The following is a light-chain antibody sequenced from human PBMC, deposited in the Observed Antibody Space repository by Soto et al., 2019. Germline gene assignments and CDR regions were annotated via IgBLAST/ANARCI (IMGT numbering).Light chain of an antibody. J-gene: IGKJ5*01. V-gene: IGKV1-13*02. CDR1: QGISSA. CDR2: DAS. Sequence: AIQLTQSPSSLSASVGDRVTITCRASQGISSALAWYQQKPGKAPKLLIYDASSLESGVPSRFSGSGSGTDITLTISSLQPEDFATYYCQQFNSYPPTFGQGTRLEIK. CDR3: QQFNSYPPT.